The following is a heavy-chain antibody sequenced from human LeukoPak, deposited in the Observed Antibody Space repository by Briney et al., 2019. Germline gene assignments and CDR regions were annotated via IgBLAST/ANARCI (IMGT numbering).Heavy chain of an antibody. J-gene: IGHJ5*02. D-gene: IGHD2/OR15-2a*01. CDR1: GGTFSSYA. CDR3: ARDAVNLYGPRQFNWFDP. V-gene: IGHV1-69*05. Sequence: SVKVSCKASGGTFSSYAISWVRQAPGQGLEWMGGIIPIFGTANYAQKFQGRVTITTDESTSTAYMELSSLRSEDTAVYYCARDAVNLYGPRQFNWFDPWGQGTLVTVSS. CDR2: IIPIFGTA.